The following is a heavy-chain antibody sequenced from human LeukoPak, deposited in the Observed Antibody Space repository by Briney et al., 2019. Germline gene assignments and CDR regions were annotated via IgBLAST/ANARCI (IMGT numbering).Heavy chain of an antibody. J-gene: IGHJ4*02. Sequence: KPSETLSLTCTVPGGSISPNYWSWIRQPPRKGRGWIGWIYYSGTTAYHPSLSSPVSISMDTSKPHFSLNVTSVPAADTAFYYCERYGSGSQKYRDYWGQGTLATVSS. D-gene: IGHD3-10*01. CDR2: IYYSGTT. CDR3: ERYGSGSQKYRDY. V-gene: IGHV4-59*01. CDR1: GGSISPNY.